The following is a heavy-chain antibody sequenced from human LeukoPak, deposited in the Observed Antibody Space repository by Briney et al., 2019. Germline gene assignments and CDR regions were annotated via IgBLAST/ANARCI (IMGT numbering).Heavy chain of an antibody. CDR2: INPNSGGT. D-gene: IGHD2-2*01. CDR1: GYTFTGYY. J-gene: IGHJ3*02. Sequence: ASVKVSCKASGYTFTGYYMHWVRQAPGQGLEWMGWINPNSGGTNYAQKFQGRVTMTTDTSTSTAYMELRSLRSDDTAVYYCASLLLYAFDIWGQGTMVTVSS. CDR3: ASLLLYAFDI. V-gene: IGHV1-2*02.